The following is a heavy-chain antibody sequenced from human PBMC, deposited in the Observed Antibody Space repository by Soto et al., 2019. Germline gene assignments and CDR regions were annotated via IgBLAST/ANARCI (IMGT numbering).Heavy chain of an antibody. CDR2: IKQDGSEK. Sequence: EVQLVESGGGLVQPGGSLRLSCAASGFTFSSYWMSWVRQAPGKGLEWVANIKQDGSEKYYVDSVKGRFTISRDNAKNSLYLQMNSLRAEDTAVYYCARVGYCSSTSCYTGYYYYYGMDVWGQGTTVTVSS. J-gene: IGHJ6*02. CDR3: ARVGYCSSTSCYTGYYYYYGMDV. D-gene: IGHD2-2*02. V-gene: IGHV3-7*04. CDR1: GFTFSSYW.